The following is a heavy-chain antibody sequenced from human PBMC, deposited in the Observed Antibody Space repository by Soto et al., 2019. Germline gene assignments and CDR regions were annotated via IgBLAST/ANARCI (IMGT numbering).Heavy chain of an antibody. CDR3: AKGTVGSTLQPYYFDY. CDR2: ISGSGAST. CDR1: GFTFSSCA. J-gene: IGHJ4*02. V-gene: IGHV3-23*01. Sequence: GGSLRLSCAGSGFTFSSCAVSWVRRAPGKGLEWVSVISGSGASTFYADSVKGRFTISRDNFKNTLYLQMNSLTAEGTAVYYCAKGTVGSTLQPYYFDYWGQGTLVTVSS. D-gene: IGHD6-13*01.